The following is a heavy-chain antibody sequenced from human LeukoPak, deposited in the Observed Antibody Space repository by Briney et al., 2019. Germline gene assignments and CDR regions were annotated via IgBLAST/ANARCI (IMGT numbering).Heavy chain of an antibody. V-gene: IGHV3-30-3*01. CDR1: GFTFSTYT. Sequence: GGSLRLSCAASGFTFSTYTINWVRQAPGKGLEWVAVISYDGSNKYYADSVKGRFTISRDNSKNTLYLQMNSLRAEDTAVYYCARGNIVGASIDYWGQGTLVTVSS. CDR3: ARGNIVGASIDY. CDR2: ISYDGSNK. D-gene: IGHD1-26*01. J-gene: IGHJ4*02.